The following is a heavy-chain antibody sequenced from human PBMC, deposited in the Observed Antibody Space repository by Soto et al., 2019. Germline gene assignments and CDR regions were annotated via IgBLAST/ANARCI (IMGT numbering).Heavy chain of an antibody. V-gene: IGHV4-30-2*01. Sequence: SETLSLTCAVSGGSISSGGYSWSWIRQPPGKGLEWNGYIYHSGSTYYNPSLKSRVTISVDRSKNQFSLKLSSVTAADTAVYYCARGLVGGDPDYWGQGTLVTVSS. D-gene: IGHD2-21*02. CDR2: IYHSGST. CDR1: GGSISSGGYS. CDR3: ARGLVGGDPDY. J-gene: IGHJ4*02.